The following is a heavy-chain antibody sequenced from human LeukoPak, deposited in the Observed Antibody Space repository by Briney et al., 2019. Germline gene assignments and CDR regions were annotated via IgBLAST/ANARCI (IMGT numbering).Heavy chain of an antibody. V-gene: IGHV3-30-3*01. CDR3: ARDQPNYYDSSGYIYYYYGMDV. Sequence: GGSLRLSCAASGFTFSSYAMHWVRQAPGKGLEWVAVISYDGSNKYYADSVKGRFTISRDNSKNTPYLQMNSLRAEDTAVYYCARDQPNYYDSSGYIYYYYGMDVWGQGTTVTVSS. J-gene: IGHJ6*02. D-gene: IGHD3-22*01. CDR2: ISYDGSNK. CDR1: GFTFSSYA.